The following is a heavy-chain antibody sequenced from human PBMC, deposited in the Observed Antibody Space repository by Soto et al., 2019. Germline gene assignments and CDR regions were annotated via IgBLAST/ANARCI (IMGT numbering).Heavy chain of an antibody. D-gene: IGHD1-1*01. CDR1: GGSISSGGYY. J-gene: IGHJ3*02. V-gene: IGHV4-31*03. Sequence: PSETLSLTCTVSGGSISSGGYYWSWIRQHPGKGLEWIGYIYYSGSTYYNPSLKSRVTISVDTSKNQFSLKLSSVTAADTAVYYCAKDRPLGTHAFDIWGQGTMVTVSS. CDR3: AKDRPLGTHAFDI. CDR2: IYYSGST.